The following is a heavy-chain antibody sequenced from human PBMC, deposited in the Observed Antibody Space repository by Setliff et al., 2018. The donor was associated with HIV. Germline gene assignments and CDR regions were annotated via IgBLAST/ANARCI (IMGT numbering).Heavy chain of an antibody. Sequence: ASVKVSCKASGDTFTTYALHWVRQAPGQRLEWMGWINAGNGDTKSSQKFQGRVTITRDTSASTAYMELSSLRSEDTGACYCAIGSSNWPHRPNNYYFDYWGQGTPVTVSS. CDR2: INAGNGDT. V-gene: IGHV1-3*01. CDR3: AIGSSNWPHRPNNYYFDY. J-gene: IGHJ4*02. CDR1: GDTFTTYA. D-gene: IGHD6-13*01.